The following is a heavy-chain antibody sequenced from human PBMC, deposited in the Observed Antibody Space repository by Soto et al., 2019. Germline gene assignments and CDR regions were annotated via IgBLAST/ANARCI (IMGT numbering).Heavy chain of an antibody. Sequence: SVKVSCKASGFTFTSSAVQWVRQARGQRLEWIGWIAVGSGNTNYAQKFQERVTITRDMSTSTAYMELSSLRSEDTAVYYCAAKRGYSYGLGLELMDVWGQGTTVTVSS. J-gene: IGHJ6*02. CDR3: AAKRGYSYGLGLELMDV. CDR1: GFTFTSSA. CDR2: IAVGSGNT. V-gene: IGHV1-58*01. D-gene: IGHD5-18*01.